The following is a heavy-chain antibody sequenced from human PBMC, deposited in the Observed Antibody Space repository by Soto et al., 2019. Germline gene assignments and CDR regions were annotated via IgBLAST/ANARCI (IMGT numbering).Heavy chain of an antibody. CDR2: IWYDGSNK. CDR3: ARVRKYSSSWYYYYGMDV. V-gene: IGHV3-33*01. CDR1: GFTFSSYG. Sequence: LRLSCAASGFTFSSYGMRWVRQAPGKGLEWVAVIWYDGSNKYYADSVKGRFTISRDNSKNTLYLQMNSLRAEDTAVYYCARVRKYSSSWYYYYGMDVWGQGTTVTVSS. J-gene: IGHJ6*02. D-gene: IGHD6-13*01.